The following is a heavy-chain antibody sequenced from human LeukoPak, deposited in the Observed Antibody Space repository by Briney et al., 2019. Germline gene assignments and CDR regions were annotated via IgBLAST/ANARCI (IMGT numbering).Heavy chain of an antibody. CDR1: GFTFSTYW. CDR2: IHPDGSST. V-gene: IGHV3-74*01. Sequence: GGSLRLSCAASGFTFSTYWIHWVRQAPGEGLVWVSRIHPDGSSTNYADSVRGRFTISRDNAKNTLYLQMDSLRAEDAAVYYCARGTTVIRNAPDIWGQGTMVTVSS. CDR3: ARGTTVIRNAPDI. J-gene: IGHJ3*02. D-gene: IGHD4-17*01.